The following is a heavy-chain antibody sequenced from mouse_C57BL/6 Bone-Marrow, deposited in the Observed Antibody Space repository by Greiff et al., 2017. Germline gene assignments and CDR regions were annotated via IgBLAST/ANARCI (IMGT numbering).Heavy chain of an antibody. V-gene: IGHV1-55*01. Sequence: VQVVESGAELVKPGASVKMSCKASGYTFTSYWITWVKQRPGQGLEWIGDIYPGSGSTNYNEKFKSKATLTVDTSSSTAYMQLSSLTSEDSAVYYCALTTGEVDYWGQGTSVTVSS. D-gene: IGHD1-1*01. CDR2: IYPGSGST. CDR1: GYTFTSYW. J-gene: IGHJ4*01. CDR3: ALTTGEVDY.